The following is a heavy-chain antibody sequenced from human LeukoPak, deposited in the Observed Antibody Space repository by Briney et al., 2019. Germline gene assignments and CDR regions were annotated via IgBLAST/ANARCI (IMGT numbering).Heavy chain of an antibody. Sequence: GASVKVSCKASGYTFTSYDINWVRQATGQGLEWLGWMNPNSGNTGYAQKFQGRVTITRNTSISTAYMELSSLRSEDTAVYYCARATYGARRRYYYYYMDVWGKGTTVTVSS. CDR1: GYTFTSYD. J-gene: IGHJ6*03. D-gene: IGHD4-17*01. CDR2: MNPNSGNT. V-gene: IGHV1-8*03. CDR3: ARATYGARRRYYYYYMDV.